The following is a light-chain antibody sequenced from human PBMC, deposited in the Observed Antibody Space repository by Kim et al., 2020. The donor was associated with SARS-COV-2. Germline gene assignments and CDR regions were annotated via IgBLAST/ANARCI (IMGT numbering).Light chain of an antibody. CDR3: QQSYSRYR. V-gene: IGKV1-39*01. CDR2: AAS. J-gene: IGKJ2*03. CDR1: QSISRY. Sequence: DIQMTQSPSSLSASVGDRVTITCRASQSISRYLNWYQQKPGKAPKLLIYAASSLQSGVPSRFSGSGSGTDFTLTISSLQPEDFATYYCQQSYSRYRFGQGTKLEI.